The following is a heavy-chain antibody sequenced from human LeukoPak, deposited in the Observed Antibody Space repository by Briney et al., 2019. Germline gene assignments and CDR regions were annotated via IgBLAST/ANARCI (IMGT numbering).Heavy chain of an antibody. CDR2: IYHSGST. CDR1: GVSISSGGYS. V-gene: IGHV4-30-2*01. D-gene: IGHD6-13*01. CDR3: ARDLRGRFDP. Sequence: SETLSLTCAVSGVSISSGGYSWSWIRQPPGKGLEWIGYIYHSGSTYYNPSLKSRVTISVDRSKNQFSLKLSSVTAADTAVYYCARDLRGRFDPWGQGTLVTVSS. J-gene: IGHJ5*02.